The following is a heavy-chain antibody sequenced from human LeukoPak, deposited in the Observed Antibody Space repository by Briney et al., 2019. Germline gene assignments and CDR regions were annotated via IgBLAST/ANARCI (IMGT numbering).Heavy chain of an antibody. CDR1: GFTFSSYA. J-gene: IGHJ4*02. V-gene: IGHV3-23*01. CDR2: ISDSGGST. D-gene: IGHD1-14*01. CDR3: AKDSPPSATARPGNQLDY. Sequence: GGSLRLSCAASGFTFSSYAMNWVRQAPGKGLEWVSGISDSGGSTYYAASVKGRFTISRDNSKNTLYLQMNSLRAEDTAVYYCAKDSPPSATARPGNQLDYWGQGTLVTVSS.